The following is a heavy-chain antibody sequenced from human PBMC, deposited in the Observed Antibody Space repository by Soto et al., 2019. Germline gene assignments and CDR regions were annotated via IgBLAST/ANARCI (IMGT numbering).Heavy chain of an antibody. CDR1: GFTFSNYG. CDR2: TSYDGDKN. CDR3: AKDIALVRGVIIDMDV. Sequence: QVQLVESGGGVVQPGTSLRLSCAASGFTFSNYGLHWVRQAPGKGLEWVAVTSYDGDKNYYSASVKGRFTISRDNSKNTLYLQMNSLRAGDTAVYYCAKDIALVRGVIIDMDVWGQGTTVTVSS. V-gene: IGHV3-30*18. J-gene: IGHJ6*02. D-gene: IGHD3-10*01.